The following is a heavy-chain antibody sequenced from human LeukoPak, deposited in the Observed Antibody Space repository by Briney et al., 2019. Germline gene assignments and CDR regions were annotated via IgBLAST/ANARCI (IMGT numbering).Heavy chain of an antibody. J-gene: IGHJ1*01. CDR3: ARGGSGYFRD. CDR2: INSDGSST. Sequence: GGSLRLSCIASGFTFSSYWVHWVRQAPGKGLVWVSRINSDGSSTTYADSVKGRFTISRDNAQNTLYLQMNSLRAEDTAVYFCARGGSGYFRDGGQGTQVTVSS. V-gene: IGHV3-74*01. D-gene: IGHD3-22*01. CDR1: GFTFSSYW.